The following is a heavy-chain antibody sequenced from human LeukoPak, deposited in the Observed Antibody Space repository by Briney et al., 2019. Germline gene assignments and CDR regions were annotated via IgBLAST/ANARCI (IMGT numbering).Heavy chain of an antibody. D-gene: IGHD2-2*02. CDR3: ARDRKYCSSPSCYTEYDY. CDR1: GFTFNSYA. V-gene: IGHV3-23*01. Sequence: PGGSLRLSCAASGFTFNSYAMSWVRQAPGKGLEWVSGISGSGESTYYADSVKGRFTISRDNSKNTLYLQMNSLRAEDTAVYYCARDRKYCSSPSCYTEYDYWGQGTLVTVSS. CDR2: ISGSGEST. J-gene: IGHJ4*02.